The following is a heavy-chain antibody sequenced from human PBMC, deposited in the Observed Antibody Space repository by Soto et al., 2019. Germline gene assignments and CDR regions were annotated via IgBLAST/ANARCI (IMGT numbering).Heavy chain of an antibody. D-gene: IGHD2-15*01. J-gene: IGHJ5*02. Sequence: VGSLRLSCAASGFTFSSYSMNWVRQAPGKGLEWVSSISSSSSYIYYADSVKGRFTISRDNAKNSLYLQMNSLRAEDTAVYYCARGGAANLWWFDPWGQGTLVTVSS. CDR3: ARGGAANLWWFDP. CDR2: ISSSSSYI. V-gene: IGHV3-21*01. CDR1: GFTFSSYS.